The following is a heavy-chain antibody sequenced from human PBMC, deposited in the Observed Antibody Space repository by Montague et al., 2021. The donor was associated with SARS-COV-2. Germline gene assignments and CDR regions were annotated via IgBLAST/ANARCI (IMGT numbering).Heavy chain of an antibody. J-gene: IGHJ3*01. D-gene: IGHD2-2*02. CDR2: IYYSGST. CDR3: ARATPGYCSSTSCYTGHDSAL. Sequence: TLSLTCTVSGGSISSGGYYWSWIRQHPGKGLEWIGYIYYSGSTYYNPSLKSRVTISVDTSKNQFSLKLSSVTAADTAVYYCARATPGYCSSTSCYTGHDSALLGPAKMVSVSS. CDR1: GGSISSGGYY. V-gene: IGHV4-31*03.